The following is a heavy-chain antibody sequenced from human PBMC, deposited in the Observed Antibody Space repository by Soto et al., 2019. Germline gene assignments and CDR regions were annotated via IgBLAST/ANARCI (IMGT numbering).Heavy chain of an antibody. V-gene: IGHV5-51*01. Sequence: PGESLKISCQGSGFSLTTYWIAWVRQMPGKGLEWMGIIYPGDSKTTYSPSFQGQVTISADKSISTAYLQWSSLKASDTAMYYCARRPLPAAMPDDYWGQGTLVTVSS. CDR2: IYPGDSKT. CDR3: ARRPLPAAMPDDY. CDR1: GFSLTTYW. D-gene: IGHD2-2*01. J-gene: IGHJ4*02.